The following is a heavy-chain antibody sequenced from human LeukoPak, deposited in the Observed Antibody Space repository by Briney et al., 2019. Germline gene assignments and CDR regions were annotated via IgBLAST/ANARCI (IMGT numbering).Heavy chain of an antibody. J-gene: IGHJ4*02. V-gene: IGHV4-59*01. CDR2: IYYSGST. CDR3: ARGDPTSYFDY. Sequence: PETLSLTCTVSGGSISSYYWSWIRQPPGKGLEWIGYIYYSGSTNYNPSLKSRVTISVDTSKNQFSLKLSSVTAADTAVYYCARGDPTSYFDYWGQGTLVTVSS. CDR1: GGSISSYY.